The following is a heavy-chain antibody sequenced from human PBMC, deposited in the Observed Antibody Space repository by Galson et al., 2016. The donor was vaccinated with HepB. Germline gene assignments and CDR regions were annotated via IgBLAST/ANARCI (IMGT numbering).Heavy chain of an antibody. CDR3: AIDFDSSRNYEVGH. D-gene: IGHD3-22*01. CDR2: ISADGRGT. Sequence: SLRLSCAASGITFSDHAFNWVRQAPGKGLKWVATISADGRGTHYADSVRGRFIISRDDSMSTVFLQTNSLRDEDTALYYCAIDFDSSRNYEVGHWRQGTPGAVSS. CDR1: GITFSDHA. V-gene: IGHV3-23*01. J-gene: IGHJ4*02.